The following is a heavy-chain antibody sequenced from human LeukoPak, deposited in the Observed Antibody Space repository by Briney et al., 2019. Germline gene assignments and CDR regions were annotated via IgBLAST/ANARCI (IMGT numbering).Heavy chain of an antibody. CDR2: ISWNSGSI. Sequence: GGSLRLSCAASGFTFDDHAMHWVRQAPGKGLEWVSGISWNSGSIGYADSVKGRFTISRDNAKNSLYLQMNSLRAEDTALYYCAKEREYDFWSGYLYWGQGTLVTVSS. V-gene: IGHV3-9*01. CDR3: AKEREYDFWSGYLY. D-gene: IGHD3-3*01. CDR1: GFTFDDHA. J-gene: IGHJ4*02.